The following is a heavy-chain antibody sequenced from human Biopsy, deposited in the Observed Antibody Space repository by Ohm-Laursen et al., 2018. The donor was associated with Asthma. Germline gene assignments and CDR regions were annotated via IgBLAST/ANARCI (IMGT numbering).Heavy chain of an antibody. Sequence: SVKVSCNISGYSLTDLSMHWVRQTPGQGLEWMGGHDREEGGAVIARRFQGRVTMTEDTSTDTAYMELSSLSSDDTAVYYCASDFPKDYVRYNFQFWGQGTLVTVSS. D-gene: IGHD4-17*01. CDR3: ASDFPKDYVRYNFQF. V-gene: IGHV1-24*01. CDR2: HDREEGGA. J-gene: IGHJ4*02. CDR1: GYSLTDLS.